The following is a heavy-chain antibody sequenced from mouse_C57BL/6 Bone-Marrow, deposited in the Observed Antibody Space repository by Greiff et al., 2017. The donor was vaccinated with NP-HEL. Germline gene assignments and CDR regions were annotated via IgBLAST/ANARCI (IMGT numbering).Heavy chain of an antibody. CDR2: ISYDGSN. V-gene: IGHV3-6*01. J-gene: IGHJ4*01. CDR1: GYSITSGYY. Sequence: DVQLQESGPGLVKPSQSLSLTCSVTGYSITSGYYWNWIRQFPGNKLEWMGYISYDGSNNYNPSLKNRISITRDTSKNQFFLKLNSVTTEDTATYYCASLLYGSSSYYAMDYWGQGTSVTVSS. D-gene: IGHD1-1*01. CDR3: ASLLYGSSSYYAMDY.